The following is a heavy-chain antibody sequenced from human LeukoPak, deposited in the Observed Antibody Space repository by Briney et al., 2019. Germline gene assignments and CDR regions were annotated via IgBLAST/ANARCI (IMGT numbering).Heavy chain of an antibody. V-gene: IGHV1-69*13. Sequence: ASVKVSCKASGGTFSSYAISWVRQAPGQGLEWIGGIIPIFGTANYAQKFQGRVTITADESTSTAYMELSSLRSEDTAVYYCARDLGLYYDSSGPFDYWGQGTLVTVSS. CDR3: ARDLGLYYDSSGPFDY. J-gene: IGHJ4*02. CDR1: GGTFSSYA. CDR2: IIPIFGTA. D-gene: IGHD3-22*01.